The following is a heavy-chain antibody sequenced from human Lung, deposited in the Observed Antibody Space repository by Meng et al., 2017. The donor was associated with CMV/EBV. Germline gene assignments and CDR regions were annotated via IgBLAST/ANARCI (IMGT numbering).Heavy chain of an antibody. J-gene: IGHJ6*02. Sequence: SXKISXAASGFTFDDFAMHWVRHTPGEGLEWVAGVSANSGITGYADSVKGRCTISRDNARKTLSLQMNTLKVEDTALYYVGKGGGEKVTFDVMYVWGQGXTVTVSS. V-gene: IGHV3-9*01. CDR2: VSANSGIT. D-gene: IGHD2-21*02. CDR1: GFTFDDFA. CDR3: GKGGGEKVTFDVMYV.